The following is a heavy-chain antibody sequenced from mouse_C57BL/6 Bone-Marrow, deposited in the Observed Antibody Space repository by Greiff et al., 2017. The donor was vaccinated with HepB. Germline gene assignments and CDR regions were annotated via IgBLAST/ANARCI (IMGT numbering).Heavy chain of an antibody. CDR1: GYTFTNYW. Sequence: QVQLKQSGAELVRPGTSVKMSCKASGYTFTNYWIGWAKQRPGHGLEWIGDIYPGGGYTNYNEKFKGKATLTADKSSSTAYMQFSSLTSEDSAIDYCARSGSSSNWYFDVWGTGTTVTVSS. D-gene: IGHD1-1*01. V-gene: IGHV1-63*01. CDR3: ARSGSSSNWYFDV. J-gene: IGHJ1*03. CDR2: IYPGGGYT.